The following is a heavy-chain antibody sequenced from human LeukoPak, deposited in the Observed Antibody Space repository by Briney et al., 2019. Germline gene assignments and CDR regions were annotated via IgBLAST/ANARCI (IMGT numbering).Heavy chain of an antibody. CDR1: GGSISSGSYY. J-gene: IGHJ4*02. D-gene: IGHD1-7*01. CDR2: IYIGGST. CDR3: ARDGTTTPET. V-gene: IGHV4-61*02. Sequence: PSETLSLTXTVSGGSISSGSYYWGWIRQPAGKGLEWIGRIYIGGSTNYNPSLKSRVTISLDTSKNQFSLKLNSVTAADTAVYYCARDGTTTPETWGQGTLVTVSS.